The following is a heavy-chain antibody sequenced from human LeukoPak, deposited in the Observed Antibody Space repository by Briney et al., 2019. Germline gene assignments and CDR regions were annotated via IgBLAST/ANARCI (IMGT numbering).Heavy chain of an antibody. CDR1: GGSISSYY. V-gene: IGHV4-59*01. Sequence: PSETLSLTCTVSGGSISSYYWSWIRQPPGKGLEWIGYIYYSGSTNYNPSLKSRVTISVDTSKNQFSLKLTSVTAADTAVYYCARETSQKGAHYMDVWGKGTTVTISS. J-gene: IGHJ6*03. CDR3: ARETSQKGAHYMDV. CDR2: IYYSGST. D-gene: IGHD3-16*01.